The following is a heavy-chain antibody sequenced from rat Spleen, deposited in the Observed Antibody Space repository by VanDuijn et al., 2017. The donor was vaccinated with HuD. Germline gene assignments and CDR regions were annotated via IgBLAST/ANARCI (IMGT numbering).Heavy chain of an antibody. V-gene: IGHV5-25*01. CDR3: ARHTMGITTD. J-gene: IGHJ2*01. CDR2: INLRGTDT. Sequence: EVQLVESGGGLVQPGGSMKLSCAASGFTFSGYYMVWVRQAPTKGLEWIASINLRGTDTYYRDSVKGRFTISRDNAESTLYLQMDSLRSEDTATYYCARHTMGITTDWGQGVMVTVSS. CDR1: GFTFSGYY. D-gene: IGHD1-9*01.